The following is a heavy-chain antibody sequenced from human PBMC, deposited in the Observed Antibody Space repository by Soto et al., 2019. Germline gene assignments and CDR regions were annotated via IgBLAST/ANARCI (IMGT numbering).Heavy chain of an antibody. Sequence: ASVKVSCKASGYSFSSYAMQWVRQAPGQRLEWMGWINAGDGNTVYSQKFQDRITISRYTSASTAYMELSSLRSEDTAVYYCARRDGIAVAGILDYWG. J-gene: IGHJ4*01. V-gene: IGHV1-3*01. CDR3: ARRDGIAVAGILDY. CDR2: INAGDGNT. CDR1: GYSFSSYA. D-gene: IGHD6-19*01.